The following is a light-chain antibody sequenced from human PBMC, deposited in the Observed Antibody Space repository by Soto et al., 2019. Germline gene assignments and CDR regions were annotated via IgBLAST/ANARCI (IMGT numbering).Light chain of an antibody. Sequence: DIQMTQSPSSLSASVGYRVTITCRASQSNNIYLNWYQQKPGKAPKLLISGASSLQSGVPSTFSGSGSGTDFTLTISSLQPEDFATYYCQHSDRFPYTFGQGTRLEIK. CDR1: QSNNIY. V-gene: IGKV1-39*01. CDR2: GAS. CDR3: QHSDRFPYT. J-gene: IGKJ2*01.